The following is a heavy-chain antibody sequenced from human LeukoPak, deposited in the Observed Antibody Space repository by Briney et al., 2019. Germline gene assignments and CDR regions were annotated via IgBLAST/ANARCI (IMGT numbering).Heavy chain of an antibody. CDR2: IYTSGST. Sequence: PSETLSLTCTVSGGSISSHYWSWIRQPAGKGLEWIGRIYTSGSTNYNPSLKSRVTMSVDTSKNQFSLKLSSVTAADTAVYYCARDLVTVTKGFDIWGQGTMVSVSS. CDR1: GGSISSHY. D-gene: IGHD4-17*01. V-gene: IGHV4-4*07. CDR3: ARDLVTVTKGFDI. J-gene: IGHJ3*02.